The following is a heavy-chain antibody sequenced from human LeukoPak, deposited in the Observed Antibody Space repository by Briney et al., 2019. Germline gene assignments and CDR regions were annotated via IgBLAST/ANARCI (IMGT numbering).Heavy chain of an antibody. Sequence: GGSLRLSCEASGFTFRNYWMSWVRQAPGKGLEWVAHIKEGGRGTFYVDSVKGRFTGSRDDARNTVYLQMNSLRAEDTAVYYCARWRGAQSEFVVWGQGTLVTVSS. J-gene: IGHJ4*02. CDR1: GFTFRNYW. V-gene: IGHV3-7*01. CDR3: ARWRGAQSEFVV. CDR2: IKEGGRGT. D-gene: IGHD3-3*01.